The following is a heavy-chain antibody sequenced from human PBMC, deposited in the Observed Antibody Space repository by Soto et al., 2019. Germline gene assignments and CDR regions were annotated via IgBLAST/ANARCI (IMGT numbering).Heavy chain of an antibody. CDR3: ARVRRDIVLVPAAGNWFDP. V-gene: IGHV4-38-2*01. D-gene: IGHD2-2*01. CDR1: GVSINSNYF. J-gene: IGHJ5*02. Sequence: SETLSLTCAVSGVSINSNYFWGWIRQPPGRGLERVGSIFYGGITYYNPSLKSRVTISVDSSKIHFSLKLSSVTAADTAVYYCARVRRDIVLVPAAGNWFDPWGQGTLVTVSS. CDR2: IFYGGIT.